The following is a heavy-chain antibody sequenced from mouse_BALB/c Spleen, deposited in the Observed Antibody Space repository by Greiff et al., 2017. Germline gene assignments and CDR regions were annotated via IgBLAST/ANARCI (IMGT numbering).Heavy chain of an antibody. CDR2: ISSGGST. Sequence: EVQLVESGGGLVKPGGSLKLSCAASGFTFSSYAMSWVRQTPEKRLEWVASISSGGSTYYPDSVKGRFTISRDNARNILYLQMSSLRSEDTAMYYCARSYGNYVYAMDYWGQGTSVTVSS. CDR3: ARSYGNYVYAMDY. J-gene: IGHJ4*01. V-gene: IGHV5-6-5*01. CDR1: GFTFSSYA. D-gene: IGHD2-1*01.